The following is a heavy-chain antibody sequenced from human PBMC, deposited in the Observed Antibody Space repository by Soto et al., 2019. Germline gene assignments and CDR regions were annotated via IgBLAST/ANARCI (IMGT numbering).Heavy chain of an antibody. Sequence: GASVKVSCKVSGYTLTELSMHWVRQAPGKGLEWMGGFDPEDGETIYAQKFQGRVTMTEDTSTDTAYMELSSLRSEDTAVYYCATDQFPRDCGGDCYPFDYWGQGTLVTVSS. J-gene: IGHJ4*02. CDR2: FDPEDGET. V-gene: IGHV1-24*01. CDR1: GYTLTELS. D-gene: IGHD2-21*02. CDR3: ATDQFPRDCGGDCYPFDY.